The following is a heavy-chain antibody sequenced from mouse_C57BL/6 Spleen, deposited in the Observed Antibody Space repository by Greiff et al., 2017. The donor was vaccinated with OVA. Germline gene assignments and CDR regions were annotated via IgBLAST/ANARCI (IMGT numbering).Heavy chain of an antibody. V-gene: IGHV1-50*01. J-gene: IGHJ2*01. CDR3: ARRYYGSEDYFDY. D-gene: IGHD1-1*01. Sequence: QVQLQQPGAELVKPGASVKLSCKASGYTFTSYWMQWVKQRPGQGLEWIGEIDPSDSYTNYNQKFKGKATLTVETSSSTAYMQLSSLTSEDSAVYYCARRYYGSEDYFDYWGQGTTLTVSS. CDR1: GYTFTSYW. CDR2: IDPSDSYT.